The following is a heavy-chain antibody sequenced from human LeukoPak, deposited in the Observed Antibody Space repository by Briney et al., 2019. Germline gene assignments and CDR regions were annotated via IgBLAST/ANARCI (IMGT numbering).Heavy chain of an antibody. Sequence: GGSLRLSCAASGFTFSSYAMHWVRQAPGKGLEWVAVISYDGSNKYYADSVKGRFTISRDNSKNTLYLQMNSLRAEDTAVYYCAREGRYYYGSGSYSNYYYYYMDVWGKGTTVTISS. V-gene: IGHV3-30*14. CDR3: AREGRYYYGSGSYSNYYYYYMDV. CDR1: GFTFSSYA. CDR2: ISYDGSNK. D-gene: IGHD3-10*01. J-gene: IGHJ6*03.